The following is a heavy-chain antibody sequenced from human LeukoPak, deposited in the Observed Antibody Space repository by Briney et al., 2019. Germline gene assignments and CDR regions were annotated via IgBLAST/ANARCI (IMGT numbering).Heavy chain of an antibody. Sequence: GASVNVSCKASGGTFSSYAISWVRQAPGQGLEWMGGIIPIFGTANYAQKFQGRVTITADESTSTAYMELSSLRSDDTAVYYCAKAWDYGDRGEIDYWGQGTLVTVSS. CDR1: GGTFSSYA. CDR2: IIPIFGTA. J-gene: IGHJ4*02. V-gene: IGHV1-69*13. CDR3: AKAWDYGDRGEIDY. D-gene: IGHD4-17*01.